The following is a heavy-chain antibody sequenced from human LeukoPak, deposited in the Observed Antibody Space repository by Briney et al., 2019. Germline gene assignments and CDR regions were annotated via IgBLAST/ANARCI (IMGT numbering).Heavy chain of an antibody. CDR2: TYYRSKWYK. V-gene: IGHV6-1*01. Sequence: SQTLSLTCAISGDSVSSNSATWNWIRQSPSRGLEWLGRTYYRSKWYKYYAVSVKSRITINPDTSKNQFSLQLNSVTPEDTAVYYCARRLTQYDCFDPWGQGILVTVSS. CDR1: GDSVSSNSAT. D-gene: IGHD2-2*01. J-gene: IGHJ5*02. CDR3: ARRLTQYDCFDP.